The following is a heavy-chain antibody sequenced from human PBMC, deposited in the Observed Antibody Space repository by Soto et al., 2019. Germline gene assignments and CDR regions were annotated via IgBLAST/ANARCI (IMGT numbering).Heavy chain of an antibody. J-gene: IGHJ4*02. V-gene: IGHV4-34*01. CDR1: GGSFSGYY. D-gene: IGHD3-9*01. CDR3: ARGRMYYDILTGYYRKVFLDY. Sequence: LSLTCAVYGGSFSGYYWSWIRQPPGKGLEWIGEINHSGSTNYNPSLKSRVTISVDTSKNQFSLKLSSVTAADTAVYYCARGRMYYDILTGYYRKVFLDYWGQGTLVTVSS. CDR2: INHSGST.